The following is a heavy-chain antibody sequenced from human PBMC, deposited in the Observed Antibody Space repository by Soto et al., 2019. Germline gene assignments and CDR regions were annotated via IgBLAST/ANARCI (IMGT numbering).Heavy chain of an antibody. D-gene: IGHD2-21*01. Sequence: QVQLQESGPGLVKPSQTLSLTCTVSGDSIDRGDHYWSWIRQPPGKGLEWIGYIYYSGSTYYNPSLKSRLRISVDTSKNQFSLMLSSVTAADTAVYYCARGGGEYDYWCRGTLVTVSS. CDR1: GDSIDRGDHY. CDR2: IYYSGST. V-gene: IGHV4-30-4*01. CDR3: ARGGGEYDY. J-gene: IGHJ4*02.